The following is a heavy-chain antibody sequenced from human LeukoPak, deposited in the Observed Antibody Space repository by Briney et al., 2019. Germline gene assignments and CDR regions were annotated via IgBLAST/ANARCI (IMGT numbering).Heavy chain of an antibody. CDR1: GFSVSSNY. D-gene: IGHD4-17*01. CDR3: AREMYGDYARAMDV. Sequence: PGGSLRLSCAASGFSVSSNYMSWVRQAPGKGLEWVSVIYSSGSTYYAASVKGRFTISRDNSKNMLYLQMNSLRGEDTAFYYCAREMYGDYARAMDVWGQGTTVTVSS. V-gene: IGHV3-66*01. J-gene: IGHJ6*02. CDR2: IYSSGST.